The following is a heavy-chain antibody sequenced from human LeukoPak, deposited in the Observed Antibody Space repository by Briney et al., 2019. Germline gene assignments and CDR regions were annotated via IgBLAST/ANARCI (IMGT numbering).Heavy chain of an antibody. D-gene: IGHD6-13*01. CDR2: INPSGGST. CDR1: GYTFTSYY. J-gene: IGHJ5*02. Sequence: GASVKVSCKASGYTFTSYYMHWVRQAPGQGLEWMGIINPSGGSTSYAQKFQGRVTVTRDTSTSTVYMELSSLRSEDTAVYYCARGNRIAAAGTRLGWFDPWGQGTLVTVSS. CDR3: ARGNRIAAAGTRLGWFDP. V-gene: IGHV1-46*01.